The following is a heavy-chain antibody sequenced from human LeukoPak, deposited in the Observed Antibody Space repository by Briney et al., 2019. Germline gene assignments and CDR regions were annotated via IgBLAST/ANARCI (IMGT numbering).Heavy chain of an antibody. D-gene: IGHD3-10*01. CDR3: ARGLLFYFDY. Sequence: ASVKVSCKASGGTFSSYTISWVRQAPGQGLEWMGWMNPNSGNTGYAQKFQGRVTMTRNTSISTAYMELSSLRSEDTAVYYCARGLLFYFDYWGQGTLVTVSS. V-gene: IGHV1-8*02. CDR2: MNPNSGNT. CDR1: GGTFSSYT. J-gene: IGHJ4*02.